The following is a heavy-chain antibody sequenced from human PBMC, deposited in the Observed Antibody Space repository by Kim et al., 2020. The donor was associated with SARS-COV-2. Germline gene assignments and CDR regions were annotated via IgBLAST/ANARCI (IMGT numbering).Heavy chain of an antibody. Sequence: GGSLRLSFAASGFTFSSYAMHWVLQAPGKVLEWVAGISYDGSNKYYADSVKGRFTISRNNSKNTLYLQMNSLRAETTAVSYCARVGYSSSWYSVEYYYYYYGMDVWGQGTTVTVSS. CDR1: GFTFSSYA. D-gene: IGHD6-13*01. J-gene: IGHJ6*02. V-gene: IGHV3-30*04. CDR3: ARVGYSSSWYSVEYYYYYYGMDV. CDR2: ISYDGSNK.